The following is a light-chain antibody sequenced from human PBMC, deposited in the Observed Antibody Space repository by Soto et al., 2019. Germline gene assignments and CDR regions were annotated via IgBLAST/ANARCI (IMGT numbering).Light chain of an antibody. CDR2: EDN. CDR1: SVSIASNY. J-gene: IGLJ2*01. V-gene: IGLV6-57*04. CDR3: QSYDSSNHKVV. Sequence: NFMLTQPHSVSESPGKTVTISCTRSSVSIASNYVQWYQQRPGSAPTTVIYEDNQRPSGVPDRFSGSIDSSSNSASLTISGLKTEDEADYYCQSYDSSNHKVVFGGGTKLTVL.